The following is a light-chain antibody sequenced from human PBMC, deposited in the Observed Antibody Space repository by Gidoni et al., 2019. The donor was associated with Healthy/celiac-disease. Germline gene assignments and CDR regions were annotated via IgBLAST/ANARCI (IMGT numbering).Light chain of an antibody. CDR3: QSYDSSLHVV. Sequence: QSVLTQPPSVSEPPGQRVTISCTGSSSNIGAGYDVHWYQPPPGTAPKLLIYGNSNRPSGVPDRFSGSKSGTSASLAITGLQAEDEADYYCQSYDSSLHVVFGGGTKLTVL. CDR1: SSNIGAGYD. CDR2: GNS. V-gene: IGLV1-40*01. J-gene: IGLJ2*01.